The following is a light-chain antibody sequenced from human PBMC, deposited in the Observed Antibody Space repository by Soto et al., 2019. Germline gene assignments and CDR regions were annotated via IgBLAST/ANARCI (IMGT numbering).Light chain of an antibody. V-gene: IGLV2-8*01. CDR1: SSDVGKYDY. CDR3: NSYVAGSHV. J-gene: IGLJ1*01. CDR2: EVS. Sequence: QSALTQPPSASGSPGQSVTISCTGTSSDVGKYDYVSWFQHHPGKAPKLIIYEVSKRPSGVPDRFSGSKSGSTASLTVSGLQTEDEADYYCNSYVAGSHVFGTGTKVTLL.